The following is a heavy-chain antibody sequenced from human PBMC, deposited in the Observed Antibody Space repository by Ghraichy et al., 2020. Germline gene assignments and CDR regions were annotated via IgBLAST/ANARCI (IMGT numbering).Heavy chain of an antibody. CDR1: GFTFSGSA. V-gene: IGHV3-73*01. Sequence: GGSLRLSCAASGFTFSGSAMHWVRQASGKGLEWVGRIRSKANSYATAYAASVKGRFTISRDDSKNTAYLQMNSLKTEDTAVYYCTRPPYCGGDCYFDYYYGMDVWGQGTTVTVSS. CDR3: TRPPYCGGDCYFDYYYGMDV. CDR2: IRSKANSYAT. D-gene: IGHD2-21*02. J-gene: IGHJ6*02.